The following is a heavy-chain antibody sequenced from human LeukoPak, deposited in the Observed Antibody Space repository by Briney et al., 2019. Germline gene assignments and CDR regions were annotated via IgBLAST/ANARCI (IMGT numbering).Heavy chain of an antibody. Sequence: SETLSLTCAVYGGSFSDYYWSWIRQPPGKGLEWIGEINHSGDTKYNPSLKSRVTISVDTSKNQFSLRVSSVTAADTAVYYCARIQLWPLHYFDYWGQGTLVTVSS. CDR3: ARIQLWPLHYFDY. CDR1: GGSFSDYY. V-gene: IGHV4-34*01. J-gene: IGHJ4*02. CDR2: INHSGDT. D-gene: IGHD5-18*01.